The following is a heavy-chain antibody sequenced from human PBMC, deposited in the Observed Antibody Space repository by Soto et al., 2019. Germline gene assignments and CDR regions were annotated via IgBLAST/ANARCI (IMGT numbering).Heavy chain of an antibody. Sequence: AGGSLRLSCAASGFTFSSYAMSWVRQAPGKGLEWVSAISGSGGSTYYADSVKGRFTISRDISKNTLYLQMNSLRAEDTAVYYCAKDLDYSPASDYYYGMDVWGQGTTVTVSS. CDR1: GFTFSSYA. D-gene: IGHD4-4*01. J-gene: IGHJ6*02. CDR2: ISGSGGST. CDR3: AKDLDYSPASDYYYGMDV. V-gene: IGHV3-23*01.